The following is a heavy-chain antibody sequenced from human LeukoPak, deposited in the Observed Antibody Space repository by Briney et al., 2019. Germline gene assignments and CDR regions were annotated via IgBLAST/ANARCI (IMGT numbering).Heavy chain of an antibody. Sequence: ASVKVSCKASGYTFTGYYLHWVQQAPGQGLKWMGRINPNTGDTDYAQEFQGRVTITRDTSINTAYMELSRLRSDDTAVYYCARDQQWLANFDYWGQGTLVTVSS. J-gene: IGHJ4*02. CDR1: GYTFTGYY. D-gene: IGHD6-19*01. V-gene: IGHV1-2*06. CDR2: INPNTGDT. CDR3: ARDQQWLANFDY.